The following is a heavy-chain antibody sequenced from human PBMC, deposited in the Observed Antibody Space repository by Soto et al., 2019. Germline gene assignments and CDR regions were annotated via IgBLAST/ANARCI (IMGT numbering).Heavy chain of an antibody. CDR1: GGSISSGGYY. Sequence: PSETLSLTCTVSGGSISSGGYYWSWIRQHPGKGLEWIGYIYYSGSTYYNPSLKSRVTISVDTSKNQFSLKLSSVTAADTAVYYCGRAVIAAAGIDYWGQGTLVTFSS. D-gene: IGHD6-13*01. CDR3: GRAVIAAAGIDY. J-gene: IGHJ4*02. V-gene: IGHV4-31*03. CDR2: IYYSGST.